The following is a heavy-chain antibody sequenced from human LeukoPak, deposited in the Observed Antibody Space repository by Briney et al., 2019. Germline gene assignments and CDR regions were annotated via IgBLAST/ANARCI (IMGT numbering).Heavy chain of an antibody. CDR1: GYTFTSYY. CDR2: INPSGGST. J-gene: IGHJ5*02. V-gene: IGHV1-46*01. D-gene: IGHD3-9*01. Sequence: ASVKVSCKASGYTFTSYYMHWVRQAPGQGLEWMGIINPSGGSTSYAQKFQGRVTMTRDTSTSTVYMELSSLRSEDTAVYYCAKARAGLTGYYNAWGQGTLVTVSS. CDR3: AKARAGLTGYYNA.